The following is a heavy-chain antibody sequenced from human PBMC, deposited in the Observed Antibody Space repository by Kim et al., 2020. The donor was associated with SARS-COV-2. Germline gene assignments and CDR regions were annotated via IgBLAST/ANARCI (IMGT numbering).Heavy chain of an antibody. D-gene: IGHD3-10*01. J-gene: IGHJ4*02. Sequence: GESLKISCKASGYSFSNYWIGWARQMPGKGLEWMGIFYPGDSDTRYTPSFQGQVTISADKSSSTAYVQWSSLKASDTAIYYCARTGHYYGSGSDFDNWGQ. V-gene: IGHV5-51*01. CDR2: FYPGDSDT. CDR1: GYSFSNYW. CDR3: ARTGHYYGSGSDFDN.